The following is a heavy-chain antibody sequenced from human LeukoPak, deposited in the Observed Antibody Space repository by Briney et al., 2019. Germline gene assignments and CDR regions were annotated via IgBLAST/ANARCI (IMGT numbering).Heavy chain of an antibody. CDR1: GYTFTTYD. J-gene: IGHJ4*02. CDR3: TRGPWDSSGYYHYLDL. CDR2: MNPNSANT. Sequence: ASVKVSCKASGYTFTTYDIIWVRQTSGQGLEWMGWMNPNSANTGYAQKFLDRVAMTRDNSISTAYMELSSLTSEDTAVYYCTRGPWDSSGYYHYLDLWGQGTLVTVSS. D-gene: IGHD3-22*01. V-gene: IGHV1-8*01.